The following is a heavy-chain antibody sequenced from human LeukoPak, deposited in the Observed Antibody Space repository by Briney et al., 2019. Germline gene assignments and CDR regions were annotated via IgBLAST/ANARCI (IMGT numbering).Heavy chain of an antibody. CDR2: INPSGGST. CDR3: AREGYDILTGYPEMYYFDY. J-gene: IGHJ4*02. Sequence: ASVKVSCKASGYTFTSYYMHWVRQAPGQGPEWMGIINPSGGSTSYAQKFQGRVTMTTDTSTSTAYMELRSLRSDDTAVYYCAREGYDILTGYPEMYYFDYWGQGTLVTVSS. V-gene: IGHV1-46*01. D-gene: IGHD3-9*01. CDR1: GYTFTSYY.